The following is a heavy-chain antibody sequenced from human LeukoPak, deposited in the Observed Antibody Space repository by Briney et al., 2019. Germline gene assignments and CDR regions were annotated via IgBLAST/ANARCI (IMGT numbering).Heavy chain of an antibody. V-gene: IGHV1-18*01. CDR1: GYTFTSYG. CDR2: ISAYNGNT. CDR3: ARAGPTIFGADYYYYYMDV. D-gene: IGHD3-3*01. J-gene: IGHJ6*03. Sequence: ASVKVSCKASGYTFTSYGIIWVRQAPGQGLEWMGWISAYNGNTNYAQKLQGRVTMTTDTSTSTAYMELRSLRSDDTAVYYCARAGPTIFGADYYYYYMDVWGKGTTVTVSS.